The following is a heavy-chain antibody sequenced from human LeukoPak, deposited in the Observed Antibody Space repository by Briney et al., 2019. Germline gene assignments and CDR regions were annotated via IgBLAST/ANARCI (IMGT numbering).Heavy chain of an antibody. CDR2: IYPGDSDT. D-gene: IGHD3-22*01. Sequence: GEPLKISCKGSGYSFTSYWIGWVRQMPGKVLEWMGIIYPGDSDTRYSPSFQGQVTISADKSISTSYLQWSSLKASDTAMYYCARLDDSSGYEFDYWGQGTLVTVSS. CDR1: GYSFTSYW. V-gene: IGHV5-51*01. J-gene: IGHJ4*02. CDR3: ARLDDSSGYEFDY.